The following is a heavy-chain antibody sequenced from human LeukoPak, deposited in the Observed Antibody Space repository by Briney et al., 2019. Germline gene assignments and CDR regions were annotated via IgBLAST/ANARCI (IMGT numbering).Heavy chain of an antibody. D-gene: IGHD4-11*01. CDR2: INPSGGST. CDR1: GYTFTSYY. Sequence: GASVKVSCKASGYTFTSYYMHWVRQAPGQGLEWMGIINPSGGSTSYAQKFQGRVTMTRDTSTSTVYMELSSLRSEDTAVYYCASRVKFPADYSNYVWLVYWGQGTLVTVSS. J-gene: IGHJ4*02. CDR3: ASRVKFPADYSNYVWLVY. V-gene: IGHV1-46*01.